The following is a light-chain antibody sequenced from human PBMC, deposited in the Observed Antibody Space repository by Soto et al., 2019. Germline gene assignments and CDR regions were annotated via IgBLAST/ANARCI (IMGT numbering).Light chain of an antibody. CDR2: GSS. CDR3: HQYGSSPPYT. J-gene: IGKJ2*01. Sequence: EVVLTQSPGTLSLSPGERATLSCRASQSVTNNYLAWYQQKPGQAPRLLIFGSSDRATGIPDRFSGSGYGPDFTLTISRLEPEDFAVYYCHQYGSSPPYTFGQGTTLPIK. CDR1: QSVTNNY. V-gene: IGKV3-20*01.